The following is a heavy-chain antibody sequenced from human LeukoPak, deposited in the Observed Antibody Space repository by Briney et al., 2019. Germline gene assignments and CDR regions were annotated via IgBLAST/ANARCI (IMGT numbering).Heavy chain of an antibody. V-gene: IGHV3-21*01. CDR1: GFTFSSYS. CDR2: ISSSSGYI. Sequence: GGSLRLSCAASGFTFSSYSMNWVRQAPGKGLEWVSFISSSSGYIYYADSVKGRFTISRDNAKNSLYLQMNSLRAEDTAVYYCARAWFGESGWFDPWGQGTLVTVSS. D-gene: IGHD3-10*01. CDR3: ARAWFGESGWFDP. J-gene: IGHJ5*02.